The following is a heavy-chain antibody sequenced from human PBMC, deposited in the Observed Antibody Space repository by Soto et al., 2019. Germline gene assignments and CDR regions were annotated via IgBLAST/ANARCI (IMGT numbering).Heavy chain of an antibody. Sequence: EVQLVESGGGLVQPGGSLRLSCAASGFILSSYWIHWVRQAPGKGLVWVSRINSDGSNTRYADSVKGRFSISRDNARNTVYLQMNSLRAEDTAVYYCARDMVAKDAFDIWGQGTMVTVSS. CDR1: GFILSSYW. CDR2: INSDGSNT. CDR3: ARDMVAKDAFDI. J-gene: IGHJ3*02. D-gene: IGHD5-12*01. V-gene: IGHV3-74*01.